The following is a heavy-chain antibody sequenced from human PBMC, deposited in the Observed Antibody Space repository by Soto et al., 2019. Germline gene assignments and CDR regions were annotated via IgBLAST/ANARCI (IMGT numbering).Heavy chain of an antibody. D-gene: IGHD3-22*01. Sequence: EVQLLESGGGLVQPGGSLRLSCAASGFTFSSYAMSWVLQAPGKGLEWVSGISGNGYSTDYADSVKGRFTISRDNSKNTLYLQMNSLRAEDTAVYYGAKPRGYNLFDYWGQGTLVTVTS. CDR2: ISGNGYST. J-gene: IGHJ4*02. CDR1: GFTFSSYA. V-gene: IGHV3-23*01. CDR3: AKPRGYNLFDY.